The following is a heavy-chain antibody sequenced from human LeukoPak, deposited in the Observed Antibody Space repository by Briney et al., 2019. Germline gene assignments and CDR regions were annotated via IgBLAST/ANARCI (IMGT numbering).Heavy chain of an antibody. V-gene: IGHV4-59*01. CDR2: IYYSGST. J-gene: IGHJ4*02. D-gene: IGHD5-18*01. CDR3: AREKFPGYNYGTFDY. CDR1: DDSISGYY. Sequence: SQTLSLTCTVSDDSISGYYWSWIRQPPGKGLEWIGFIYYSGSTNYNPSFKSRVTLSVDTSKNQFSLKLSSVTAADTAVYYCAREKFPGYNYGTFDYWGQGTLVTVSS.